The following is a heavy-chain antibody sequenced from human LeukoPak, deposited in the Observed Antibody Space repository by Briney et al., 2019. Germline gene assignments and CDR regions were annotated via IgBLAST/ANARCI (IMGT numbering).Heavy chain of an antibody. CDR3: AKDARRTNGWYYFDY. J-gene: IGHJ4*02. CDR1: GFSFSSQA. D-gene: IGHD6-19*01. Sequence: GGSLRLSCAASGFSFSSQAMGWVRQAPGKGLEWVSVISDSGSLTYYADSVKGWFSISRDNSKQTLFLQLNSQTAADTAVYYCAKDARRTNGWYYFDYWGQGALVTVSS. CDR2: ISDSGSLT. V-gene: IGHV3-23*01.